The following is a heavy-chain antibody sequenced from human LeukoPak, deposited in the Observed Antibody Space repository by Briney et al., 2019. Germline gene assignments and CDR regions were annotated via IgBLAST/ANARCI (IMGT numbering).Heavy chain of an antibody. V-gene: IGHV1-18*01. CDR2: ISANNGNR. J-gene: IGHJ6*03. Sequence: ASVKVSCKSSGYTFTCYSISWVRHAPGQGHEWMGWISANNGNRNYAQKLQGRVTMTTDTSTSTAYMELRSLRSDDTAVYYCARVNYDFWSGYWYYMDVWGKGTTVTVSS. D-gene: IGHD3-3*01. CDR1: GYTFTCYS. CDR3: ARVNYDFWSGYWYYMDV.